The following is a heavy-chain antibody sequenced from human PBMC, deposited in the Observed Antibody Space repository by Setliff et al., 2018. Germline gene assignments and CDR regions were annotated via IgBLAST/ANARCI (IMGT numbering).Heavy chain of an antibody. J-gene: IGHJ4*02. Sequence: TSETLSLTCAVYGDSLSGYYWSWIRQSPKKGLEWIGEIMPGRDTLYSPSLESRLTITIDTSKSQFSLKLSSVTAADTAVYYCARHATYYYGSGNLPFDSWGQGTLVTVSS. CDR1: GDSLSGYY. CDR3: ARHATYYYGSGNLPFDS. V-gene: IGHV4-34*12. CDR2: IMPGRDT. D-gene: IGHD3-10*01.